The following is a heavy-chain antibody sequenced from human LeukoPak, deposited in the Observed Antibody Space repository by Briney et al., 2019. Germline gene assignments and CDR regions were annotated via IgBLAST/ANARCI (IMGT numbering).Heavy chain of an antibody. V-gene: IGHV3-74*01. Sequence: PGGSLRLSCAASGFMFSDYWMYWVRQAPGKGLVWVSHINTVGTNTNYAGSVKGRFTISRDNAKNTLYLQMNSLRAEDTAVYYCATDRSGLYDYWGQGTLVTVSS. D-gene: IGHD1-26*01. CDR2: INTVGTNT. CDR3: ATDRSGLYDY. CDR1: GFMFSDYW. J-gene: IGHJ4*02.